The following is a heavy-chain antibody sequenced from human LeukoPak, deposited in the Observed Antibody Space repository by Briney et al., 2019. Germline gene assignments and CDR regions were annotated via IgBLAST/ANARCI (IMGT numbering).Heavy chain of an antibody. CDR2: IYYSGTT. CDR3: ARGGSYHGY. J-gene: IGHJ4*02. Sequence: PSETLSLTCTVSGDSISGYYWSWIRQPPGKGLEWIGHIYYSGTTNHNPSLKSRVTISVDTSKNQFSLKLSSVTAADTATYYCARGGSYHGYWGQGTLVTVSS. D-gene: IGHD1-26*01. CDR1: GDSISGYY. V-gene: IGHV4-59*01.